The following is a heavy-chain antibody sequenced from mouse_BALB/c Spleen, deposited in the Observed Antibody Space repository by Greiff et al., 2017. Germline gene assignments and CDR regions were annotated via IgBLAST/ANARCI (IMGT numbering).Heavy chain of an antibody. D-gene: IGHD3-3*01. J-gene: IGHJ3*01. CDR3: ARHSDGDILAY. Sequence: EVMLVESGGGLVQPGGSLKLSCAASGFTFSSYTMSWVRQTPEKRLEWVAYISNGGGSTYYPDTVKGRFTISRDNAKNTLYLQMSSLKSEDTAMCYCARHSDGDILAYWGQGTLVTVSA. V-gene: IGHV5-12-2*01. CDR2: ISNGGGST. CDR1: GFTFSSYT.